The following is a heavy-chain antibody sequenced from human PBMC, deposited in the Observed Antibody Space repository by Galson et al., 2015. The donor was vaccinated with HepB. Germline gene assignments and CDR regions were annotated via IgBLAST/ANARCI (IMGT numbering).Heavy chain of an antibody. V-gene: IGHV3-30*18. CDR2: ISYDGSNK. D-gene: IGHD2-2*01. CDR3: ANGDGGSSTSEGHYYYYYGMDV. CDR1: GFTFSSYG. Sequence: SLRLSCAASGFTFSSYGMHWVRQAPGKGLEWVAVISYDGSNKYYADSVKGRFTISRDNSKNTLYLQMNSLRAEDTAVYYCANGDGGSSTSEGHYYYYYGMDVWGQGTTVTVSS. J-gene: IGHJ6*02.